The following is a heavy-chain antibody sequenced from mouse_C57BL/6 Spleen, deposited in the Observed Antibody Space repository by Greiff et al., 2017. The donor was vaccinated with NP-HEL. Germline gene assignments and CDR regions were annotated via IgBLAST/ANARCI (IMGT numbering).Heavy chain of an antibody. J-gene: IGHJ1*03. CDR1: GYTFTSYW. Sequence: QVQLQQPGAELVKPGASVKLSCKASGYTFTSYWMHWVKQRPGQGLEWIGMIYPNSGSTNYNEKFKSKATLTVAQSSRPAYMLLSSLSSEDSAVYNCARWLRWYFEVWGTGTTVTGSS. D-gene: IGHD2-2*01. V-gene: IGHV1-64*01. CDR3: ARWLRWYFEV. CDR2: IYPNSGST.